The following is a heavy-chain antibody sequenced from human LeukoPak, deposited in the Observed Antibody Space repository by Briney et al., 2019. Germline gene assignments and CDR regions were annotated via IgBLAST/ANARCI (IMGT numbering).Heavy chain of an antibody. J-gene: IGHJ6*03. V-gene: IGHV3-30*02. CDR2: IRYDGSNK. D-gene: IGHD4-11*01. CDR3: AKDDYSNSLYYYYYMDV. CDR1: GFTFSSYG. Sequence: GGSLRLSCAASGFTFSSYGMHWVRQAPGKGLEWVAFIRYDGSNKYYADSVKGRFTISRDNSKNTLYLQMNSLRAEDTAVYYCAKDDYSNSLYYYYYMDVWGKGTTVTVSS.